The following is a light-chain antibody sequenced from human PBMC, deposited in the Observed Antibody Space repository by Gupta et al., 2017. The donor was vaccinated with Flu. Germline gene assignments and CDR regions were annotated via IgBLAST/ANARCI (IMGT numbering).Light chain of an antibody. J-gene: IGLJ3*02. CDR1: ALPKKY. CDR3: LSADSSGTWV. Sequence: YALTQPPSVSVSLGLMATITCSGEALPKKYAYWYQQKPGQFPVLVIYKDSERASGIPERFSGSSSGTIVTLTISGVQAEDEADYYGLSADSSGTWVFGGGTKLTVL. V-gene: IGLV3-16*01. CDR2: KDS.